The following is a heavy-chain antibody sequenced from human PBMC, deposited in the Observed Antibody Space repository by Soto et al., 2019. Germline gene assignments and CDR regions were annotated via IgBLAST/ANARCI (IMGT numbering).Heavy chain of an antibody. CDR1: GDSIRSSSY. D-gene: IGHD6-13*01. CDR3: RRSSRYSTDF. CDR2: IYSTGNT. J-gene: IGHJ6*02. V-gene: IGHV4-39*01. Sequence: SETLSLTCTVSGDSIRSSSYWGWIRQPPGKGLEWIGSIYSTGNTYYNPSLNSQVTISVDTSKNQFSLNVISVTAADTAVYYCRRSSRYSTDFWGQGTTVTVSS.